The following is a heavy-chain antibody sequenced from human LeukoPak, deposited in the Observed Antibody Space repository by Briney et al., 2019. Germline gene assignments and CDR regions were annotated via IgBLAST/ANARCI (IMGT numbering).Heavy chain of an antibody. D-gene: IGHD6-19*01. J-gene: IGHJ4*02. CDR1: GFTFSSYS. V-gene: IGHV3-21*01. Sequence: PGGSLRLSCAASGFTFSSYSMNWVRQAPGKGLEWVSSISSSSSYIYYADSVKGRFTISRDNAKNSLYLQMNSLRAEDTAVYYCAREGRTTIAVAGTGAFDYWGQGTLVTASS. CDR2: ISSSSSYI. CDR3: AREGRTTIAVAGTGAFDY.